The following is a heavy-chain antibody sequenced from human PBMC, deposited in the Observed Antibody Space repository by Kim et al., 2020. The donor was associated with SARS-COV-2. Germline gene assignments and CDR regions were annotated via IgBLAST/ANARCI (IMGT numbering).Heavy chain of an antibody. D-gene: IGHD3-3*01. CDR3: ARATLPYYDFWSGYSYFDY. CDR2: IYHSGST. J-gene: IGHJ4*02. CDR1: GGSISSGGYS. V-gene: IGHV4-30-2*01. Sequence: SETLSLTCAVSGGSISSGGYSWSWIRQPPGKGLEWIGYIYHSGSTYYNPSLKSRVTISVDRSKNQFSLKLRSVTAADTAVYYCARATLPYYDFWSGYSYFDYWGQGTLVTVSS.